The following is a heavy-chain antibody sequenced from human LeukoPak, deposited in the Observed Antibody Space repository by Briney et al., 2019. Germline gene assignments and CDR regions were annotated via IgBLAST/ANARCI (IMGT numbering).Heavy chain of an antibody. CDR2: TYYRSKCYN. J-gene: IGHJ5*02. V-gene: IGHV6-1*01. D-gene: IGHD3-10*01. Sequence: SQTLSLTCAISGDSVSSNSAAWNWIRQSPSRGLEWLGRTYYRSKCYNDYAVSVKSRITINPDTSKNQFSLQLNSVTPEDTAVYYCARGMVRGVSSMSWFDPWGQGTLVTVSS. CDR1: GDSVSSNSAA. CDR3: ARGMVRGVSSMSWFDP.